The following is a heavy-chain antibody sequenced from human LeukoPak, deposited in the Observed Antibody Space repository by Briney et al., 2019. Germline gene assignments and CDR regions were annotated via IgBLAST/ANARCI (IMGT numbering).Heavy chain of an antibody. V-gene: IGHV4-39*07. Sequence: SETLSLTCTVSGGSISSSSYYWGWIRQPPGKGLEWIANIYYSGSTYYNPSLKSRVTISIDTSKNQFSLKLSSVTAADTAVYYCARDTHMDYWGQGTLVTVSS. CDR3: ARDTHMDY. J-gene: IGHJ4*02. CDR2: IYYSGST. CDR1: GGSISSSSYY. D-gene: IGHD2-15*01.